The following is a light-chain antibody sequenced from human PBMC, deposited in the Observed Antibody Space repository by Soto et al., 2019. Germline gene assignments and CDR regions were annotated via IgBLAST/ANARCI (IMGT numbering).Light chain of an antibody. V-gene: IGKV3-20*01. Sequence: EMVLTQSPGTLSLSPGERATLSCRASQSVSSSYLAWYQQKPGQAPRLLIYGASSRATGIPDRFSGSGSGTDITLTISRLEPEDFAVYYCQQYGSSPQTFGQGTKVDI. J-gene: IGKJ1*01. CDR2: GAS. CDR1: QSVSSSY. CDR3: QQYGSSPQT.